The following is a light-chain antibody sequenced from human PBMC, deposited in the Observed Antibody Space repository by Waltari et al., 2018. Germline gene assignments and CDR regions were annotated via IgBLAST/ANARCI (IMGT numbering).Light chain of an antibody. CDR3: HVWHPHVDPGV. CDR1: NIGTYR. Sequence: SSVVTQPPSVSVAPGETATITCGGDNIGTYRVPWYQQKAAQAPFLVIFYDRDRPSGIPDRFSGSNSGNTATLTISRVEAGDEARYYCHVWHPHVDPGVFGTGTEVTVL. J-gene: IGLJ1*01. CDR2: YDR. V-gene: IGLV3-21*04.